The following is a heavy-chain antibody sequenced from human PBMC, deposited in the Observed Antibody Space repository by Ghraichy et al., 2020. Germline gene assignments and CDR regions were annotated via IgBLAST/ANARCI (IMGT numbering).Heavy chain of an antibody. D-gene: IGHD2-15*01. Sequence: GGSLRLSCAASGFTFSSYSMNWVRQAPGKGLEWVSYISSSSSTIYYADSVKGRFTIFRDNAKNSLYLQMNSLRAEDTTVYYCARSGYCSGGSCLGQDYWGQGTLVTVSS. J-gene: IGHJ4*02. V-gene: IGHV3-48*01. CDR3: ARSGYCSGGSCLGQDY. CDR1: GFTFSSYS. CDR2: ISSSSSTI.